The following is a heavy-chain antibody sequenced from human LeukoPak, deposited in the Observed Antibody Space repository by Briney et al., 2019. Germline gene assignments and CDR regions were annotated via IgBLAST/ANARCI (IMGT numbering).Heavy chain of an antibody. V-gene: IGHV3-23*01. J-gene: IGHJ4*02. CDR3: AKDPPHVSWLFDY. CDR2: IINSGGTT. D-gene: IGHD3-16*01. CDR1: GFTFSSYA. Sequence: GGSLRLSCAASGFTFSSYAMSWVRQAPGKGLEGVSVIINSGGTTYYADSVKGRFTISRDNSKNTLYLQMNSLRAEDTAVYYCAKDPPHVSWLFDYWGQGTLVTVSS.